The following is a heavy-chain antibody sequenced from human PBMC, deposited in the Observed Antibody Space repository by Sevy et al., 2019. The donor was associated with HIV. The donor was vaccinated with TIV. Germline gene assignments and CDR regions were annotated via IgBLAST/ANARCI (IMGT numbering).Heavy chain of an antibody. D-gene: IGHD3-10*01. CDR1: GFTFSTYA. Sequence: GGSLRLSCAASGFTFSTYAMTWVRQAPGKGLEWVSVISASAGSTCYSDSVKGRFTISRDNSKNTLYLQMNSLRAEDTAVYYCAKDRVSGTYYTGDFDYWGQGTLVTVSS. V-gene: IGHV3-23*01. CDR3: AKDRVSGTYYTGDFDY. J-gene: IGHJ4*02. CDR2: ISASAGST.